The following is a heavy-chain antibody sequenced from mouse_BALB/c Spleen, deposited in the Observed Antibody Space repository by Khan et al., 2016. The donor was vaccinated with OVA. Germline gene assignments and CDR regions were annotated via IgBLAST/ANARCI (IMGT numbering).Heavy chain of an antibody. V-gene: IGHV1S132*01. Sequence: QLQQSGAELVRPGASVKLSCKTSGYIFTSYWIHWIKQRSGQGLEWISRIYPGTDNSYYNEKFKDKATLTADKSSSPAYMQLSSLKSEDSDVYFCARKEGLYHFDHWGQGTTLTVSS. CDR2: IYPGTDNS. CDR1: GYIFTSYW. J-gene: IGHJ2*01. CDR3: ARKEGLYHFDH.